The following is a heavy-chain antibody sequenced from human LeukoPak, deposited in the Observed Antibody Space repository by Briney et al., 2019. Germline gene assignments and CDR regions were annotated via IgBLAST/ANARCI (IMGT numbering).Heavy chain of an antibody. V-gene: IGHV4-30-4*08. CDR1: GGSISSGDYY. CDR3: ARVKADSSGYYYSDFDY. Sequence: SETLSLTCTVSGGSISSGDYYWSWIRQPPGKGLEWIGYIYYSGSTYYNPSLKSRVTISVDTSKNQFSLKLSSVTAADTAVYYCARVKADSSGYYYSDFDYWGQGTLATVSS. J-gene: IGHJ4*02. CDR2: IYYSGST. D-gene: IGHD3-22*01.